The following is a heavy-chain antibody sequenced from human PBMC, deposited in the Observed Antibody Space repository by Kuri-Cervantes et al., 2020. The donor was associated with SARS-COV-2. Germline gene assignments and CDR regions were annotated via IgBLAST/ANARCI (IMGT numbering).Heavy chain of an antibody. CDR2: VSSSSSYI. CDR3: AREGRHCSGGSCYGWFDP. J-gene: IGHJ5*02. Sequence: GESLKISCAASGFTLSSYSMNWVRQAPGKGLEWVSSVSSSSSYIYYADSVKGRFTISRDNAKNSLYLQMNSLRAEDTAVYYCAREGRHCSGGSCYGWFDPWGQGTLVTVSS. CDR1: GFTLSSYS. V-gene: IGHV3-21*01. D-gene: IGHD2-15*01.